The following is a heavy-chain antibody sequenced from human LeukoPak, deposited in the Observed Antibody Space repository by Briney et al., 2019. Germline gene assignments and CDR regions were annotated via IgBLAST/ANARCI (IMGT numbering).Heavy chain of an antibody. D-gene: IGHD1-26*01. V-gene: IGHV3-30*02. CDR3: AKGTVGAYEIDY. Sequence: PGGSLRLSCAASGFTFSSYGLHWVRQAPGRGLEWVAFIRYDGNNKYYADSVKVRFTISRDNSKNTLYLQMNSLRTEDTAVYYCAKGTVGAYEIDYWGQGTLVTVSS. J-gene: IGHJ4*02. CDR1: GFTFSSYG. CDR2: IRYDGNNK.